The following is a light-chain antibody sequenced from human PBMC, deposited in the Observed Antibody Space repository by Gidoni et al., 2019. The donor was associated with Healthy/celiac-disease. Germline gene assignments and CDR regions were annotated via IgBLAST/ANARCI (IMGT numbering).Light chain of an antibody. V-gene: IGKV3-11*01. CDR2: DAS. Sequence: EIVLTQSPATLSLSPGERATFSCRASQSISSYLAWYQQKPGPAPRLLIYDASTSATGIPARFRGSGSGTDFTLTISSLGPEDFAVYYCQQRSNWPPGITFGGGTKVEIK. CDR1: QSISSY. J-gene: IGKJ4*01. CDR3: QQRSNWPPGIT.